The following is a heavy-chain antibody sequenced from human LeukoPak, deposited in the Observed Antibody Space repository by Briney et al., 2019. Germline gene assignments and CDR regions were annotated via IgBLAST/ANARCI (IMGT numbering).Heavy chain of an antibody. D-gene: IGHD1-26*01. J-gene: IGHJ4*02. Sequence: GGSLRLSCAASGFTFSSYGMHWVRQAPGKGLEWVAVISYDGSNKYYADSVKGRFTISRDNSKNTLYLQMNSLRAEDTAVYYCAKDFSGSYYPGNHFDYWGQGTLVTVSS. CDR3: AKDFSGSYYPGNHFDY. CDR1: GFTFSSYG. CDR2: ISYDGSNK. V-gene: IGHV3-30*18.